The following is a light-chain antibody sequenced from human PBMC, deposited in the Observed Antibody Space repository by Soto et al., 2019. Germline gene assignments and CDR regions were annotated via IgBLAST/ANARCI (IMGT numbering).Light chain of an antibody. CDR2: GAS. CDR1: QSISIY. Sequence: DIEMTQSPSSLSACVRDRLTITGPASQSISIYLNWYQLKPGKAPNLLMYGASYLKSGVPTRFSGSGSGTDFTLTISSLQPEDFAIYYCQQTYTTPEITFGQGARPAIK. V-gene: IGKV1-39*01. J-gene: IGKJ5*01. CDR3: QQTYTTPEIT.